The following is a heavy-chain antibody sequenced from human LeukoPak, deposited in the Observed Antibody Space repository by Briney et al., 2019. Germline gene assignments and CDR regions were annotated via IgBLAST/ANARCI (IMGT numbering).Heavy chain of an antibody. CDR1: GGTFSSYA. Sequence: ASVKVSCKASGGTFSSYAISWVRQAPGQGLEWMGGIIPIFGAANYAQKFQGRVTITTDESTSTAYMELSSLRSEDTAVYYCARAPHLGYYYYYYMDVWGKGTTVTVSS. V-gene: IGHV1-69*05. CDR2: IIPIFGAA. J-gene: IGHJ6*03. CDR3: ARAPHLGYYYYYYMDV.